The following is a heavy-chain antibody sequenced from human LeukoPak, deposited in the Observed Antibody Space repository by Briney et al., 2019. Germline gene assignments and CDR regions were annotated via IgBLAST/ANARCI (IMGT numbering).Heavy chain of an antibody. J-gene: IGHJ4*02. CDR2: IYTSGST. CDR3: ARESGYSYGFWFDY. CDR1: GGSISSGSYY. Sequence: SQTLSLTCTVSGGSISSGSYYWSWIRQPAGKGVEWIGRIYTSGSTNYNPSLKSRVTISVDTSKNQFSLKLSSVTAADTAVYYCARESGYSYGFWFDYWGQGTLVTVSS. V-gene: IGHV4-61*02. D-gene: IGHD5-18*01.